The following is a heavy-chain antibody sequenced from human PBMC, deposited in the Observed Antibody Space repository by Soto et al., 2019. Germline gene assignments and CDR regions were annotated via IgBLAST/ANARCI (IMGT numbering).Heavy chain of an antibody. CDR3: ARATGGTLYYYYYGMDV. CDR1: GGSISSYY. CDR2: IYYSGST. D-gene: IGHD1-26*01. Sequence: SETLSLTCTVSGGSISSYYWSWIRQPPGKGLEWIGYIYYSGSTNYNPSLKSRVTISVDTSKNQFSLKLSSVTAADTAVYYCARATGGTLYYYYYGMDVWGQGTTVTVSS. J-gene: IGHJ6*02. V-gene: IGHV4-59*01.